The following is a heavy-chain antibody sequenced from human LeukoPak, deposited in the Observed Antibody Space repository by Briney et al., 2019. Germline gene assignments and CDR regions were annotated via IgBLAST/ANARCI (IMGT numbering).Heavy chain of an antibody. J-gene: IGHJ4*02. D-gene: IGHD3/OR15-3a*01. CDR1: GFTFTTFS. Sequence: GGSLRLSCAASGFTFTTFSMHWVRQAPGKGLEYGSGISRNGEATYYGESVKGRFTISRDNSKDTVYLQMGSLRSEASGVYYCARGRGDISARPFFDCRGGQGSLVTVSS. V-gene: IGHV3-64*02. CDR3: ARGRGDISARPFFDCR. CDR2: ISRNGEAT.